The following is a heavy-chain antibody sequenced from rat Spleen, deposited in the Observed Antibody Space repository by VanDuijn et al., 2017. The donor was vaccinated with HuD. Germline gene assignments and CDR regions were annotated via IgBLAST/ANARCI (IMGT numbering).Heavy chain of an antibody. J-gene: IGHJ2*01. CDR1: GFTFSNYY. CDR2: INKDSRKI. Sequence: EVQLVESDGGLVQPGRSLKLSCAASGFTFSNYYMAWVRQAPGKGLEWIGEINKDSRKINYTPSLKDKFTISRDNAHNTLYLQMDSLRSEDTATYYCVRGKAYYYRRAIWEYFDYWGQGVMVTVSS. V-gene: IGHV4-2*01. D-gene: IGHD1-2*01. CDR3: VRGKAYYYRRAIWEYFDY.